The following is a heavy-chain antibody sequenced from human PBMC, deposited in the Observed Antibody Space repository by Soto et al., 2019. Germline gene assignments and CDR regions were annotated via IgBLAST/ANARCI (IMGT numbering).Heavy chain of an antibody. CDR2: ISYDGSNK. CDR3: AKDATMVRGVTPLDY. J-gene: IGHJ4*02. D-gene: IGHD3-10*01. V-gene: IGHV3-30*18. Sequence: GGSMRLSCAASGFNFSSYGMHWVRKNTGKGLEWVAVISYDGSNKYYADSVKGRFTISRDNSKNTLYLQMNSLRAEDTAVYYCAKDATMVRGVTPLDYWGQGTLVTVSS. CDR1: GFNFSSYG.